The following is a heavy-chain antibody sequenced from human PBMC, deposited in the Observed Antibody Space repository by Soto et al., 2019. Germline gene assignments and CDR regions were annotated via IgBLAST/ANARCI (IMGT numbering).Heavy chain of an antibody. V-gene: IGHV1-18*01. CDR3: AIGFTSCSGGSCPDY. CDR1: GYTFTSYG. CDR2: ISTYNGNT. Sequence: QVQLVQSGAEVKKPGASVKVSCKASGYTFTSYGINWVRQAPGQGLEWMGWISTYNGNTNYAQKFQGRVTVTTDTSTTTAYMELRSLRSDDTAICYCAIGFTSCSGGSCPDYWGQGTLVTVSS. J-gene: IGHJ4*02. D-gene: IGHD2-15*01.